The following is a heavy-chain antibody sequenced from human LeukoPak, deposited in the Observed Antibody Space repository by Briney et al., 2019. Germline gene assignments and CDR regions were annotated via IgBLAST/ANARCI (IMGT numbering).Heavy chain of an antibody. CDR2: ISHDGTNK. CDR1: GFSFSNSA. J-gene: IGHJ4*02. CDR3: ASEDVDTGDF. Sequence: GRPLRLSCAASGFSFSNSAIHWVRQSPAKGLEWLAFISHDGTNKYYSDSVEGRFTVSRHNSLNTAHLQMNSLRPEDTAIYYCASEDVDTGDFWGQGTLVTVSS. V-gene: IGHV3-30*14. D-gene: IGHD5-18*01.